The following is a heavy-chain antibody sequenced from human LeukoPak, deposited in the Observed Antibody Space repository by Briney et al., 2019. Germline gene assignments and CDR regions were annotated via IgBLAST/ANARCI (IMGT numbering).Heavy chain of an antibody. D-gene: IGHD6-13*01. CDR2: IYHSGST. CDR1: GGSISSSNW. CDR3: ARREMAAAGTGWDY. Sequence: SETLSLTCAVSGGSISSSNWWSWVRPPPGKGLEWIGEIYHSGSTNYNPSLKSRVTISVDKSKNQFSLKLSSVTAADTAVYYCARREMAAAGTGWDYWGQGTLVTVSS. J-gene: IGHJ4*02. V-gene: IGHV4-4*02.